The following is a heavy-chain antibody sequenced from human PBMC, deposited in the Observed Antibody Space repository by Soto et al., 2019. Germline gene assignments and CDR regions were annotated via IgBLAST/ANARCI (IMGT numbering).Heavy chain of an antibody. CDR3: ARDRGGVASNWFDP. D-gene: IGHD3-10*01. Sequence: SETLSLTCTVSGGSISSGGYYWSWIRQHPGKGLEWIGYIYYSGSTYYNPSLKSRVTISVDTSKNQFSLKLSSVTAADTAVYYCARDRGGVASNWFDPWGQATLVTGSS. J-gene: IGHJ5*02. CDR2: IYYSGST. V-gene: IGHV4-31*03. CDR1: GGSISSGGYY.